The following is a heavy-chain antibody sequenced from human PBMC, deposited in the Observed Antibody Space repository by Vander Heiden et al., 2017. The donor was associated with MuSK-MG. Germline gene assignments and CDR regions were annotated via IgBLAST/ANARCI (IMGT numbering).Heavy chain of an antibody. D-gene: IGHD1-26*01. V-gene: IGHV4-39*01. CDR1: GGSISSSSYY. CDR2: IYYSGRT. J-gene: IGHJ4*02. CDR3: ARQGATWHSRYFDY. Sequence: QLQLQESGPGLVKPSETLSLTCTVSGGSISSSSYYWGWIRQPPGKGLEWIGSIYYSGRTYYNPSLKSRVTISVDTSKNQFSLKLSSVTAADTAVYYCARQGATWHSRYFDYWGQGTLVTVSS.